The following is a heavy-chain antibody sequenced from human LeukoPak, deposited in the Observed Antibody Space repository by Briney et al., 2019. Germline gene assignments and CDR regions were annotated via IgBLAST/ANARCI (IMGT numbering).Heavy chain of an antibody. D-gene: IGHD4-17*01. J-gene: IGHJ4*02. CDR2: IYSGGST. Sequence: GGSLRLSCAASEFTVSSNYMNWVRQAPGKGLEWVSVIYSGGSTYYADSVKGRFTISRDNSKNTLYLQMNSLRAEDTAVYYCATVTTVTTPSYWGQGTLVTVSS. CDR3: ATVTTVTTPSY. V-gene: IGHV3-66*02. CDR1: EFTVSSNY.